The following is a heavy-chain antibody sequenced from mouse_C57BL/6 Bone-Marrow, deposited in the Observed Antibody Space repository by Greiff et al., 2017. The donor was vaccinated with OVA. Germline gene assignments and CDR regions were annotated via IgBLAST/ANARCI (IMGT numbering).Heavy chain of an antibody. V-gene: IGHV5-4*01. CDR1: GFTFSSYA. Sequence: EVQLQESGGGLVKPGGSLKLSCAASGFTFSSYAMSWVRQTPEKRLEWVATISDGGSYTYYPDNVKGRFTISRDNAKNNLYLQMSHLKSEDTAMYYCATYYYGRDWGQGTTLTVSS. D-gene: IGHD1-1*01. CDR2: ISDGGSYT. CDR3: ATYYYGRD. J-gene: IGHJ2*01.